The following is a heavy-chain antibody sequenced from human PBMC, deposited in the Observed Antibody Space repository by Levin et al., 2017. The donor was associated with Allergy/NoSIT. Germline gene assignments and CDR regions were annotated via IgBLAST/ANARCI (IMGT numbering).Heavy chain of an antibody. Sequence: GGSLRLSCKGSGSSFTSYWIGWVRQMPGKGLEWMGIIYPGDSDTRYSPSFQGQVTISADKSISTAYLQWSSLKASDTAMYYCARHLYYGSGSYFYFDYWGQGTLVTVSS. J-gene: IGHJ4*02. CDR1: GSSFTSYW. V-gene: IGHV5-51*01. CDR2: IYPGDSDT. D-gene: IGHD3-10*01. CDR3: ARHLYYGSGSYFYFDY.